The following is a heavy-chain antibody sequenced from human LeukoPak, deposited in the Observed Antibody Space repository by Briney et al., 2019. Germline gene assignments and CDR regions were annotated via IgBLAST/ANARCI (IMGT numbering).Heavy chain of an antibody. J-gene: IGHJ6*03. CDR1: GGSISSYY. CDR2: IYYSGST. Sequence: SETLSLTCTVSGGSISSYYWSWIRQPPGKGLEWIGYIYYSGSTNYNPSLKSRVTISVDTSKNQFSLKLSSVTAADTAVYYCARGFGYCSGGSCYVYYYYYMDVWGKGTTVTVSS. CDR3: ARGFGYCSGGSCYVYYYYYMDV. D-gene: IGHD2-15*01. V-gene: IGHV4-59*12.